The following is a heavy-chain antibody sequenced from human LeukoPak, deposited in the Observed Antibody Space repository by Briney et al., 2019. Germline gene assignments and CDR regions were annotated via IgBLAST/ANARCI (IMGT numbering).Heavy chain of an antibody. CDR1: GYSFTSYW. CDR3: ARQASQPGIAAAGTLDY. Sequence: GESLKISCKGSGYSFTSYWISWVRQMPGKGLEWIGRIDPSDSYTNYSPSFQGHVTISADKSISTAYLQWSSLKASDTAMYYCARQASQPGIAAAGTLDYWGQATLVTVSS. J-gene: IGHJ4*02. V-gene: IGHV5-10-1*01. CDR2: IDPSDSYT. D-gene: IGHD6-13*01.